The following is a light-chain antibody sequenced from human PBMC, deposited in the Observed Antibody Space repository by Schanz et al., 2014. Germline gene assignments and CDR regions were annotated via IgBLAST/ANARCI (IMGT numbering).Light chain of an antibody. Sequence: EIVMTQSPVTLSVSPGERATLSCRASQSVSTYLAWYQQKPGQAPRLLISAASTRATAIPARFSGSGSGTDFTLTISSLKPEDFAVYYCQQYNNWWTFGQGTKVEIK. CDR1: QSVSTY. V-gene: IGKV3-15*01. CDR2: AAS. J-gene: IGKJ1*01. CDR3: QQYNNWWT.